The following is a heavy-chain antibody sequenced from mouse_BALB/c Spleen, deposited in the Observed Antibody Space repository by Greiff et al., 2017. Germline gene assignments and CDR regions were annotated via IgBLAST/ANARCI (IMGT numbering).Heavy chain of an antibody. CDR2: ILPGSGST. J-gene: IGHJ3*01. D-gene: IGHD2-1*01. CDR1: GYTFSSYW. CDR3: ARRTTALAY. Sequence: VQLQQSGAELMKPGASVKISCKATGYTFSSYWIEWVKQRPGHGLEWIGEILPGSGSTNYNEKFKGKATFTADTSSNTAYMQLSSLTSEDSAVYYCARRTTALAYWGQGTLVTVSA. V-gene: IGHV1-9*01.